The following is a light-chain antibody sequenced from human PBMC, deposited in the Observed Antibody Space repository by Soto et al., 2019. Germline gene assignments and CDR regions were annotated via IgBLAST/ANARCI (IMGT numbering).Light chain of an antibody. V-gene: IGLV2-18*01. Sequence: QSALTQPPSVSGSPGQSVTISCTGTSTDFVNYNRVSWYQQPPGTAPKLIIYKASNRPSGVPDRFSGSKSGNTASLTISGLQAADEADYYCSLYTSENTYVFGTGTKLTVL. CDR2: KAS. J-gene: IGLJ1*01. CDR3: SLYTSENTYV. CDR1: STDFVNYNR.